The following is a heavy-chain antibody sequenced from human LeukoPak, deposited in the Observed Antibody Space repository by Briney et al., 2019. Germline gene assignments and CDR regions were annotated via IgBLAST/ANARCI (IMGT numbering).Heavy chain of an antibody. Sequence: SETLSLTCTVSGGSLSSTTHYWGWIRQPPGKGLEWIGNVFHSGSTSYNPSLRSRVTISVDTSKTQFSLKLSSVTAADTAVYYCARQGIDSSDDYYYYGMDVWGQGTTVTVSS. V-gene: IGHV4-39*01. J-gene: IGHJ6*02. D-gene: IGHD2-15*01. CDR3: ARQGIDSSDDYYYYGMDV. CDR2: VFHSGST. CDR1: GGSLSSTTHY.